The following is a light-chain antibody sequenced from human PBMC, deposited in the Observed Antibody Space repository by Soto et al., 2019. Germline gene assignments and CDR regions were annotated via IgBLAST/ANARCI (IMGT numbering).Light chain of an antibody. J-gene: IGKJ3*01. CDR3: QQYNSYLFT. CDR2: DAS. CDR1: QSISSW. V-gene: IGKV1-5*01. Sequence: DIQMTQSPSTLSASVGDRVTITCRASQSISSWLAWYQQKPGKAPKLLTYDASSLESGVPSRFSGSGSGTEFTLANSSLQPDDFATYYCQQYNSYLFTFGPGTKVDIK.